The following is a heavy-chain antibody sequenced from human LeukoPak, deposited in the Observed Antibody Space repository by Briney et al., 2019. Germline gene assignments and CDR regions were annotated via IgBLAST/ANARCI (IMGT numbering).Heavy chain of an antibody. V-gene: IGHV4-30-4*01. CDR1: GGSISSGDYY. Sequence: SETLSLTCTVSGGSISSGDYYWSWIRQPPGKGLEWIGYIYYSGSTYYNPSLKSRVTISVDTSKNQFSLKLSSVTAADTAVYYCAREHYDSSGYRYFDYWGQGTLVTVSS. CDR2: IYYSGST. J-gene: IGHJ4*02. D-gene: IGHD3-22*01. CDR3: AREHYDSSGYRYFDY.